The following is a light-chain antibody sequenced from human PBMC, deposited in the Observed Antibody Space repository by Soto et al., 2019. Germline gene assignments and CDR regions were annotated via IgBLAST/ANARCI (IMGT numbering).Light chain of an antibody. J-gene: IGKJ1*01. V-gene: IGKV1-39*01. Sequence: DTNMTQSPSSLAAPLGDRVTITFRASQSISSYLDWYQQKPGKAPKLLIYAASSLQSGVPSRFSGSRSGPDFTLTISSLQPEDFATYYCQQSYSSPPTFGQGTKVDI. CDR1: QSISSY. CDR3: QQSYSSPPT. CDR2: AAS.